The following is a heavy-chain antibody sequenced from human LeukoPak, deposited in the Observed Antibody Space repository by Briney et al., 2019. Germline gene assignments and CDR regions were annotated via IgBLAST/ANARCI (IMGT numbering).Heavy chain of an antibody. CDR3: TTGLEWFGELGY. Sequence: GGSLRLSCVASGFTFSNAWMSWVRQAPGKGLEWVGRIKSKTDGETRDYAAPVKGRFTISRDDSKNTLYLQVNSLKSEDTAVYYCTTGLEWFGELGYWGQGTLVTVSS. D-gene: IGHD3-10*01. CDR2: IKSKTDGETR. V-gene: IGHV3-15*01. CDR1: GFTFSNAW. J-gene: IGHJ4*02.